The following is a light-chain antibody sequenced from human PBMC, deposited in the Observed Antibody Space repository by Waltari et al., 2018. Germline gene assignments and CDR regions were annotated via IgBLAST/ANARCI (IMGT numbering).Light chain of an antibody. V-gene: IGKV4-1*01. J-gene: IGKJ2*01. CDR1: QSVLYSSNNMDY. CDR3: QQYYSIPHT. CDR2: WAS. Sequence: DIVMTQSPDSLPVSLGERATLKCKSSQSVLYSSNNMDYLAWYQQKPGQPPKLLIYWASTRESGVPDRFSGSGSGTDFTLTISSLQAEDVAVYFCQQYYSIPHTFGQGTKLEIK.